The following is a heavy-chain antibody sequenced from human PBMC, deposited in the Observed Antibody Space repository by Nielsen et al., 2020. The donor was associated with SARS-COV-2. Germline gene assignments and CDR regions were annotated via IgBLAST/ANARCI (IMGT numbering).Heavy chain of an antibody. D-gene: IGHD6-6*01. CDR3: ARERTGGGAARRYFDY. CDR2: INPSGGST. Sequence: ASVKVSCKASGYTFTSYYMHWVRQAPGQGLEWMGIINPSGGSTSYAQKFQGRVTITRDTSASTAYMELSSLRSEDTAVYYCARERTGGGAARRYFDYWGQGTLVTVSS. CDR1: GYTFTSYY. V-gene: IGHV1-46*01. J-gene: IGHJ4*02.